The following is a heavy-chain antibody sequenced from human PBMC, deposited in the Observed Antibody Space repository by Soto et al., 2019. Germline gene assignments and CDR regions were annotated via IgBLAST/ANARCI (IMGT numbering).Heavy chain of an antibody. CDR1: GSTFSSYS. D-gene: IGHD3-22*01. Sequence: GGSLRLSCAASGSTFSSYSMNWVRQAPGKGLEWVSYISSSSSTIYYADSVKGRFTISRDNAKNSLYLQMNSLRDEDTAVYYCAREGAVPDYYDSSGYYPFDYWGQGTLVTVSS. J-gene: IGHJ4*02. V-gene: IGHV3-48*02. CDR3: AREGAVPDYYDSSGYYPFDY. CDR2: ISSSSSTI.